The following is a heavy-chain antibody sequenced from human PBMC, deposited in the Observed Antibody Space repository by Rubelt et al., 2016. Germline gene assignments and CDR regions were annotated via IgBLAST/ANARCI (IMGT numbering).Heavy chain of an antibody. CDR3: ARYVTAAGTIYYGMDV. V-gene: IGHV1-2*02. J-gene: IGHJ6*02. Sequence: GEGLEWMGWINPNSGGTNYAQKFQGRVTMTRDTSISTAYMELSRLRSDDTAVYYCARYVTAAGTIYYGMDVWGQGTTVTVSS. D-gene: IGHD6-13*01. CDR2: INPNSGGT.